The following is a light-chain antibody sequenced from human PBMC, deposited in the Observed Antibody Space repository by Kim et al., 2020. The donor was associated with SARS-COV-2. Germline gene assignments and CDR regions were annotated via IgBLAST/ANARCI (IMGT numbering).Light chain of an antibody. Sequence: EIVLTQSPCTLSLSPGERATLSCRASQSVSSSYLACYQQKPGQAPRLLIYGASSSATGIPDRFSGSGSGTDFTLTISRLEPEDFEVYYCQQYGSSITLGAGTRLEIK. V-gene: IGKV3-20*01. CDR1: QSVSSSY. CDR3: QQYGSSIT. J-gene: IGKJ5*01. CDR2: GAS.